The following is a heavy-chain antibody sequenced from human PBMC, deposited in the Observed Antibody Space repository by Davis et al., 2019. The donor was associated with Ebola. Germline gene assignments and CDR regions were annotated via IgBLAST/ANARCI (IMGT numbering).Heavy chain of an antibody. CDR2: INTGNGDT. CDR3: ARDSWEFFTVGYAEH. J-gene: IGHJ1*01. D-gene: IGHD2-8*02. CDR1: GDTFKTYF. Sequence: ASVKVSCKASGDTFKTYFIHWVRQAPGQRPEWMGYINTGNGDTKLLQKFQGRVSLSRDTSATTVYMEMRGLTSEDTSVYFCARDSWEFFTVGYAEHWGQGTLVTVSS. V-gene: IGHV1-3*04.